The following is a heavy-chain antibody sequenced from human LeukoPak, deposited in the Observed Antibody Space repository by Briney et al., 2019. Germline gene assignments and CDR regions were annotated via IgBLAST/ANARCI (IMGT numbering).Heavy chain of an antibody. D-gene: IGHD1-26*01. Sequence: GTLRLSCAASGFTFSSYGMHWVRQAPGKGLEWVAFIRYDGSNKYYADSVKGRFTISRDNSKNTLYLQMNSLRAEDTAVYYCAKDPRRELLFHYYYYMDVWGKGTTVTISS. CDR1: GFTFSSYG. J-gene: IGHJ6*03. V-gene: IGHV3-30*02. CDR2: IRYDGSNK. CDR3: AKDPRRELLFHYYYYMDV.